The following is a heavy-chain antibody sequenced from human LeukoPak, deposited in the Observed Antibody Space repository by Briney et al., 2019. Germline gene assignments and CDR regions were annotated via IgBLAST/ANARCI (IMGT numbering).Heavy chain of an antibody. CDR2: ISGSGGST. CDR1: GFTFTTYS. D-gene: IGHD2-15*01. V-gene: IGHV3-23*01. J-gene: IGHJ4*02. Sequence: GGSLRLSCEASGFTFTTYSMTWVRQAPGKGLEWVSAISGSGGSTYYADSVKGRFTISRDNSKNTLYLQMNSLRAEDTAVYYCAKDLPRSIVVVVAATGGYWGQGTLVTVSS. CDR3: AKDLPRSIVVVVAATGGY.